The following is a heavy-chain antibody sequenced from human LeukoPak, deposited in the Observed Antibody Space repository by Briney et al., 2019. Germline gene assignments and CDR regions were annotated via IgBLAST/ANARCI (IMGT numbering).Heavy chain of an antibody. CDR3: ARDRAVTMVRGVTFWFDP. D-gene: IGHD3-10*01. CDR1: GYSISSGYY. Sequence: SETLSLTCAVSGYSISSGYYWGWIRQPPGKGLEWIGSIYHSGSTYYNPSLKSRVTISVDTSKNQFSLKLSSVTAADTAVYYCARDRAVTMVRGVTFWFDPWGQGTLVTVSS. J-gene: IGHJ5*02. V-gene: IGHV4-38-2*02. CDR2: IYHSGST.